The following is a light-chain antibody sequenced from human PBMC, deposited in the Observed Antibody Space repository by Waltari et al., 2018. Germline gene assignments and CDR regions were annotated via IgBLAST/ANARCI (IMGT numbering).Light chain of an antibody. CDR1: SSNIGAGYL. Sequence: QSVLTQPPSVSGAPGQRVAISCTGSSSNIGAGYLVHWYQQLPGTAPKLLISANTNRPSGVPDRCSASKSGTSASLAITVLQPGDEADYYCQCYDSRLSGSLFGGGTKVTVL. CDR3: QCYDSRLSGSL. J-gene: IGLJ2*01. CDR2: ANT. V-gene: IGLV1-40*01.